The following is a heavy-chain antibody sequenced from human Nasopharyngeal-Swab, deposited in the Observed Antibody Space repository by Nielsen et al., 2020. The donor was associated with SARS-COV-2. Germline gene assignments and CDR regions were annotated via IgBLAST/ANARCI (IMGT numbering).Heavy chain of an antibody. CDR1: GFRDYS. V-gene: IGHV3-21*04. D-gene: IGHD2-15*01. CDR3: AKDRGCSGGSCYVHWYFDL. J-gene: IGHJ2*01. CDR2: ISSSSSDI. Sequence: GESLKISCVDSGFRDYSMNWVRQAPGKGLEWVSSISSSSSDIYYADSVKGRFTISRDSAKNSLYLQMNSLRAEDTAVYYCAKDRGCSGGSCYVHWYFDLWGRGTLVTVSS.